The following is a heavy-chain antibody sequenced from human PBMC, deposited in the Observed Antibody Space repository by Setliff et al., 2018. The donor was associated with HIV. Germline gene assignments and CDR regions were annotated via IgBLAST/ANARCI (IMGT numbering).Heavy chain of an antibody. Sequence: PSETLSLTCAVYGGSFSGYYWSWIRQPPGGGLEWIGHIYASGSTSYNSSLKSRVTISVDMSKNQFSLKLSSVTAADTAVYYCARGKELVRSAFDIWGQGTMVTVSS. CDR2: IYASGST. CDR1: GGSFSGYY. J-gene: IGHJ3*02. CDR3: ARGKELVRSAFDI. D-gene: IGHD1-7*01. V-gene: IGHV4-34*01.